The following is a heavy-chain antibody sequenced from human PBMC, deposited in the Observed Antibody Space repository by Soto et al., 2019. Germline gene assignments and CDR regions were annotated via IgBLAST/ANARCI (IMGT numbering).Heavy chain of an antibody. CDR3: ARRSRAARRCEVAFVRCGYYGMDV. J-gene: IGHJ6*02. CDR2: IDPSDSYT. Sequence: GESMKISCKVSGYSFTSYWISLVRQMPGKGLEWMGRIDPSDSYTNYSPSFQGHVTISADKSISTAYLQWSSLKASDTAMDYCARRSRAARRCEVAFVRCGYYGMDVWGQGT. V-gene: IGHV5-10-1*01. D-gene: IGHD6-6*01. CDR1: GYSFTSYW.